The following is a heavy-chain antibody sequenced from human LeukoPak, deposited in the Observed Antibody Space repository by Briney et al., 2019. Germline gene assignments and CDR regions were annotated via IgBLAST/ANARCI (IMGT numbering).Heavy chain of an antibody. J-gene: IGHJ6*02. CDR2: IYYSGST. CDR1: GGSISSYY. CDR3: ARGVYGDYYYYYGMDV. Sequence: SETLSLTCTVSGGSISSYYWSWIRQPPGKGLEWIGYIYYSGSTNYNPSLKSRVTISVDTSKNQFSLKLSSVTAADTAVYYCARGVYGDYYYYYGMDVRGQGTTVTVSS. D-gene: IGHD4-17*01. V-gene: IGHV4-59*01.